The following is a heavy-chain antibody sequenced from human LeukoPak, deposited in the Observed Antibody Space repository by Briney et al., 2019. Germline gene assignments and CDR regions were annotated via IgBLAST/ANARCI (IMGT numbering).Heavy chain of an antibody. D-gene: IGHD3-9*01. V-gene: IGHV4-34*01. J-gene: IGHJ4*02. Sequence: SETLSLTCAVNGGSFSGYYWSWIRQPPGKGLEWIGEINHSGSTNYNPSLKSRVTISVDTSKNQFSLKLSSVTAADTAVYYCARGLKYYDILTGYWYYFDYWGQGTLVTVSS. CDR3: ARGLKYYDILTGYWYYFDY. CDR1: GGSFSGYY. CDR2: INHSGST.